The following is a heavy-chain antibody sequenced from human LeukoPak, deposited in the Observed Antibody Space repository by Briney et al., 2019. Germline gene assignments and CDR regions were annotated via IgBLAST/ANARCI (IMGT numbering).Heavy chain of an antibody. CDR1: GFTFSSYG. V-gene: IGHV3-48*04. J-gene: IGHJ3*02. D-gene: IGHD4-17*01. CDR3: ARERSQLDDYGDYDAFDI. CDR2: ISSSGSTI. Sequence: GGTLRLSCAAPGFTFSSYGMSWVRQAPGKGLEWVSYISSSGSTIYYADSVKGRFTISRDNAKNSLYLQMNSLRAEDTAVYYCARERSQLDDYGDYDAFDIWGQGTMVTVSS.